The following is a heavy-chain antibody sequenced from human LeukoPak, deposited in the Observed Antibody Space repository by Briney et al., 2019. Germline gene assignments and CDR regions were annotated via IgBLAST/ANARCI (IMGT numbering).Heavy chain of an antibody. Sequence: SVKVSCTASGGTFSSYAISWVRQAPGQGLEWMGGIIPIFGTANYAQKFQGRVTITADESTSTAYMELSSLRSEDTAVYYCARDGIAAAGRSGCWFDPWGQGTLVTVSS. D-gene: IGHD6-13*01. J-gene: IGHJ5*02. CDR3: ARDGIAAAGRSGCWFDP. CDR1: GGTFSSYA. V-gene: IGHV1-69*13. CDR2: IIPIFGTA.